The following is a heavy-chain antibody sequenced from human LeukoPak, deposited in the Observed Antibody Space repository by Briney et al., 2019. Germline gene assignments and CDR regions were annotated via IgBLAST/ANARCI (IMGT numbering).Heavy chain of an antibody. CDR1: GGSISSYY. Sequence: SETLSLTCTVSGGSISSYYWSWIRQPPGKGLEWIGYIYYSGSTNYNPSPKSRVTISVDTSKNQFSLKLSSVTAADTAVYYCARTHRPWIQLWFFDYWGQGTLVTVSS. CDR2: IYYSGST. CDR3: ARTHRPWIQLWFFDY. J-gene: IGHJ4*02. V-gene: IGHV4-59*01. D-gene: IGHD5-18*01.